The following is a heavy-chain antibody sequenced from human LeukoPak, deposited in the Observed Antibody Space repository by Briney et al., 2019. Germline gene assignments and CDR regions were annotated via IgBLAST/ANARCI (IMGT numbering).Heavy chain of an antibody. CDR2: INSDGSST. Sequence: PGGSLRLSCAVSGFTFSSYWMHWVRDAPGKGRVWVSCINSDGSSTSYADSVKGRFTIPRDNAKNTLYLQMNSLRAEDTAVYYCATGQGHGMDVWGQGTTVTVSS. CDR3: ATGQGHGMDV. V-gene: IGHV3-74*01. CDR1: GFTFSSYW. D-gene: IGHD1-14*01. J-gene: IGHJ6*02.